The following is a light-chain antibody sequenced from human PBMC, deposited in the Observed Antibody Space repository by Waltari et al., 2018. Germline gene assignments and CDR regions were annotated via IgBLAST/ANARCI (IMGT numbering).Light chain of an antibody. CDR3: SSYAGNCNLVV. CDR2: EAT. V-gene: IGLV2-23*01. J-gene: IGLJ2*01. Sequence: QCALTQPASVSGSPGQSITISCPGTSSAVGPYNLVSWYQQHPGKAPKLMIYEATKRPSGVSNRFSGSKSGNTASLTISGLQAEDEADYYCSSYAGNCNLVVFGGGTKLTVL. CDR1: SSAVGPYNL.